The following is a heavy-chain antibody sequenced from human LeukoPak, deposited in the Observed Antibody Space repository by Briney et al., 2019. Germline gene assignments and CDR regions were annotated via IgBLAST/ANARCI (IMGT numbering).Heavy chain of an antibody. CDR3: ARDRVLRFLEWPKYAFDI. J-gene: IGHJ3*02. CDR1: GYTFTNYG. CDR2: ISAYNGNT. V-gene: IGHV1-18*01. D-gene: IGHD3-3*01. Sequence: ASVKVSCKASGYTFTNYGISWVRQAPGQGLEWMGWISAYNGNTNYAQNLQGRVTMTTDTSTSTAYMELRSLRSDDTAVYYCARDRVLRFLEWPKYAFDIWGQGTMVTVSS.